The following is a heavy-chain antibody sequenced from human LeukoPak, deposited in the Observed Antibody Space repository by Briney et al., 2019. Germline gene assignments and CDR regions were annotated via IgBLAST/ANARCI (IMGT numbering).Heavy chain of an antibody. D-gene: IGHD3-10*01. CDR1: GGSFSGYY. CDR3: ARAGPWTYGSGSYLYPYYGMDV. J-gene: IGHJ6*02. V-gene: IGHV4-34*01. Sequence: SETLSLTCAVYGGSFSGYYWSWIRQPPGKGLEWIGEINHSGSTNYNPSLKSRVTISVDTSKNQFSLKLSSVTAADTAVYYCARAGPWTYGSGSYLYPYYGMDVWGQGTTVTVSS. CDR2: INHSGST.